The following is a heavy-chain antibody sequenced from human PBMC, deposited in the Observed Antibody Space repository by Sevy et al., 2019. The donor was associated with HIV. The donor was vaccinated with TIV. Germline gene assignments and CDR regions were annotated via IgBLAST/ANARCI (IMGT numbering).Heavy chain of an antibody. CDR3: AKYPNDYCHSFDI. CDR2: ISVTSART. CDR1: GFTLSNYG. Sequence: GGSLRLSCVGSGFTLSNYGMTWVRQAPGKGLEWVSSISVTSARTYYADSVRGRFTVSRDNSENTLYLQMNSLRAEDTAVYYCAKYPNDYCHSFDIWGQGTLVTVSS. D-gene: IGHD1-1*01. J-gene: IGHJ3*02. V-gene: IGHV3-23*01.